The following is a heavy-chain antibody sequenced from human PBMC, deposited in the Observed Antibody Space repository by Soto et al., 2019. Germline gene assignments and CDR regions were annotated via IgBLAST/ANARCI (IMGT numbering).Heavy chain of an antibody. D-gene: IGHD4-4*01. CDR3: ARDSLRSNPLTYDAFDI. CDR1: GFTFSSYA. CDR2: ISYDGSNK. Sequence: GGSLRLSCAASGFTFSSYAMHWVRQAPGKGLEWVAVISYDGSNKYYADSVKGRFTISRDNSKNTLYLQMNSLRAEDTAVYYCARDSLRSNPLTYDAFDIWGQGTMVTVSS. J-gene: IGHJ3*02. V-gene: IGHV3-30-3*01.